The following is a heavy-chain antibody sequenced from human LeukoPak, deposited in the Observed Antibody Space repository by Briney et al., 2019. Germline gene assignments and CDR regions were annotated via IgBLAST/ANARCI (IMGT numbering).Heavy chain of an antibody. J-gene: IGHJ4*02. D-gene: IGHD3-10*01. CDR3: ARDWDTITMVRGVSDY. CDR2: ISAYNGNT. CDR1: GYTFTSYG. Sequence: VASVKVSCKASGYTFTSYGISWVRQAPGQGLEWMGWISAYNGNTNYAQKLQGRVTMTTDTSTSTAYMELRSLRSDDTAVYYCARDWDTITMVRGVSDYWGQGTLVTVSS. V-gene: IGHV1-18*01.